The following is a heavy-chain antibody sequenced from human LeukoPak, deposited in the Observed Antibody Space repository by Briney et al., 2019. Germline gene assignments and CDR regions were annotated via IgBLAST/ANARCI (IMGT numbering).Heavy chain of an antibody. D-gene: IGHD6-19*01. CDR2: ISGSGGRT. V-gene: IGHV3-23*01. Sequence: GGSLRLSCAASGFTFSSYAMSWVRQAPGKGLEWVSAISGSGGRTYYADSVKGRFTISRDNSKNTLYLQMNSLRAEDTAVYYCATPPVIAVAGTGYYWGQGTLVTVSS. CDR3: ATPPVIAVAGTGYY. CDR1: GFTFSSYA. J-gene: IGHJ4*02.